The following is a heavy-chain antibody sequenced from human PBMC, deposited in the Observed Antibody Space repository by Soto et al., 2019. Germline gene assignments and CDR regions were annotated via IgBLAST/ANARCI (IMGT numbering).Heavy chain of an antibody. CDR3: VKDGRNLLESYYYYGMDV. J-gene: IGHJ6*02. CDR2: ISSNGGST. V-gene: IGHV3-64D*06. D-gene: IGHD1-1*01. CDR1: GFTFSSYA. Sequence: GGSLRLSCSASGFTFSSYAMHWVRQAPGQGLEYVSAISSNGGSTYYADSVKGRFTISRDNSKNTLYLQMSSLRAEDTAVYYCVKDGRNLLESYYYYGMDVWGQGTTVTVSS.